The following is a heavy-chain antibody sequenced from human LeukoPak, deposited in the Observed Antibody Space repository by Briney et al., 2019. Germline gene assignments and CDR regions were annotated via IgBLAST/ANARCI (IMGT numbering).Heavy chain of an antibody. V-gene: IGHV3-53*01. J-gene: IGHJ4*02. Sequence: PGGSLRLSCAASGFTVSSNYMSWVRQAPGKGLEWVSVIYSGGSTYYADSVKGRFTISRDNSKNTLYLQMNSLRAEDTAVYYCARVGIAVAGAFDYWGQGTLVTVSS. CDR2: IYSGGST. D-gene: IGHD6-19*01. CDR1: GFTVSSNY. CDR3: ARVGIAVAGAFDY.